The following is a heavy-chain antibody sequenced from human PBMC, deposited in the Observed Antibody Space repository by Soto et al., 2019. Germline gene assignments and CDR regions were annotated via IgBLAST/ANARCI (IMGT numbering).Heavy chain of an antibody. V-gene: IGHV1-46*03. Sequence: ASVKVYCKASGYTFTSYYMHWVRQAPGQGLEWMGIINPSGGSTNYAQKFQGRVTMTRDTSTSTVYMELSSLRSEDTAVYYCVIDSGGATSYWFDPWGQGTLVTVSS. CDR3: VIDSGGATSYWFDP. CDR2: INPSGGST. J-gene: IGHJ5*01. D-gene: IGHD3-16*01. CDR1: GYTFTSYY.